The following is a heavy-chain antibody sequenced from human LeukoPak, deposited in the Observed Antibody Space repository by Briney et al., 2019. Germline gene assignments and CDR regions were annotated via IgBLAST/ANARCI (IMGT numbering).Heavy chain of an antibody. J-gene: IGHJ5*02. Sequence: SETLSVTRTVSGGSMKDYYWNWIRQPAGNGLEWIGLIYSSGSTNYSPSLKSRVTISIDTSKSQLSLKMTSVTAADTAVYYCTRVFDLWGQGTLVTVSS. CDR2: IYSSGST. V-gene: IGHV4-4*07. CDR1: GGSMKDYY. CDR3: TRVFDL.